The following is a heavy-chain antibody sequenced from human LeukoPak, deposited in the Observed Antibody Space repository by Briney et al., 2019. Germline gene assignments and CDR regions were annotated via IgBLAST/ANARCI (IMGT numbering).Heavy chain of an antibody. CDR1: GFTFSSYA. D-gene: IGHD2-15*01. Sequence: PGGSLRLSCAASGFTFSSYAMSWVRQAPGKGLEWVSAISGSGGSTYYADSVKGRFTISRDSSKNTLYLQMNSLRAEDTAVYYCAKGAKYCSGGSCSTIGWYFDYWGQGTLVTVSS. CDR3: AKGAKYCSGGSCSTIGWYFDY. J-gene: IGHJ4*02. CDR2: ISGSGGST. V-gene: IGHV3-23*01.